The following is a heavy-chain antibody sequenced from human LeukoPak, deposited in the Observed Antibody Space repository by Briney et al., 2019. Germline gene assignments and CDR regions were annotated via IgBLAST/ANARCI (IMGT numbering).Heavy chain of an antibody. CDR3: ARYDSSGYYYEGAFDI. Sequence: SQTLSLTCAVSGGSISSGGYSWSWIRQPPGKGLEWIGYIYHSGSTYYNPSLKSRVTISVDRSKNQFSLKLSSATAADTAVYYCARYDSSGYYYEGAFDIWGQGTMVTVSS. J-gene: IGHJ3*02. CDR2: IYHSGST. CDR1: GGSISSGGYS. D-gene: IGHD3-22*01. V-gene: IGHV4-30-2*01.